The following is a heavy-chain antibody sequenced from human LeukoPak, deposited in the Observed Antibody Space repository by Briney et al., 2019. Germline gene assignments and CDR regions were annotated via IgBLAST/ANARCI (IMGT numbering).Heavy chain of an antibody. J-gene: IGHJ4*02. CDR1: GGSISSGGYY. Sequence: SETLSLTCTVSGGSISSGGYYWSWVRQHPGKGLEWMGYIYYSGSTYYNPSFKSRVTISVDTSKNQFSLKLSSVTAADTAVYYCANVDTVTTYWGQGTLVTVSS. D-gene: IGHD4-17*01. CDR3: ANVDTVTTY. V-gene: IGHV4-31*03. CDR2: IYYSGST.